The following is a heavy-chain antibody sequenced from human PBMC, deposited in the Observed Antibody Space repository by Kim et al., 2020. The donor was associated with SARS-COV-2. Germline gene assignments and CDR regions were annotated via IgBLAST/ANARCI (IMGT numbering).Heavy chain of an antibody. V-gene: IGHV1-69*01. J-gene: IGHJ5*02. Sequence: ANYAQKVQGRGTITADESTSTAYMELSSLRSEDTAVYYCARIAPRNWFDPWGQGTLVTVSS. CDR2: A. D-gene: IGHD6-13*01. CDR3: ARIAPRNWFDP.